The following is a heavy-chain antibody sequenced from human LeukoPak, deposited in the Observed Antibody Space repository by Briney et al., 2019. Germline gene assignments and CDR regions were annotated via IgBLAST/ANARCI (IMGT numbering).Heavy chain of an antibody. V-gene: IGHV3-7*04. CDR2: IKQDGNKK. J-gene: IGHJ5*02. CDR3: ARDHGPPA. Sequence: GGSLRLSCAASGFTFSNYWMSWVRQAPGKGLEWVANIKQDGNKKYYVDSVKGRFTISRDNAKNSLYLQMDSPRVEDTAVYYCARDHGPPAWGQGTLVTVSS. CDR1: GFTFSNYW.